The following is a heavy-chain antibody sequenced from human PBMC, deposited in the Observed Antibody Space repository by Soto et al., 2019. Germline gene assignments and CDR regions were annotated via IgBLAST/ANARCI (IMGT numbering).Heavy chain of an antibody. CDR1: GGTFSSYA. V-gene: IGHV1-69*13. CDR2: IIPIFGTA. J-gene: IGHJ3*02. CDR3: ARDQLSGSYYKGTDAFDI. Sequence: SVKVSCKASGGTFSSYAISWVRQAPGQGLEWMGGIIPIFGTANYAQKFQGRVTITADESTSTAYMELSSLRSEDTAVYYCARDQLSGSYYKGTDAFDIWGQGTMVTVSS. D-gene: IGHD1-26*01.